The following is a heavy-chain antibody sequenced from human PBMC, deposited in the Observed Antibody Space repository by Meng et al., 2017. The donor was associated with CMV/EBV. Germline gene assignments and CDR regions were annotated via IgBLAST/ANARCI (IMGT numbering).Heavy chain of an antibody. D-gene: IGHD4-17*01. Sequence: ASVKVSCKTSGYTFTRFHMHWVRQAPGQGLEWMGKIIPSSGSTTYAPRFQGRVTMTRDTPTSTVYMELNSLRSEDTAVYSCARDYGDYVFDYWGQGTLVTVSS. CDR1: GYTFTRFH. J-gene: IGHJ4*02. CDR2: IIPSSGST. V-gene: IGHV1-46*01. CDR3: ARDYGDYVFDY.